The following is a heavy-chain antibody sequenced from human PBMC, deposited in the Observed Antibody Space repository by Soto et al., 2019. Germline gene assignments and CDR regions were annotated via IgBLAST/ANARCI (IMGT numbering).Heavy chain of an antibody. CDR2: ISGSGTDT. Sequence: GGSLRLSCAASGFTFSNYWIHWVRQATGKGLEWVSGISGSGTDTYYADAVKGRVTISRDNAKNTLYLQMNGLRAEDTAIYYCAKDLLSSYYYGMDAWGQGTTLTVSS. V-gene: IGHV3-23*01. CDR1: GFTFSNYW. CDR3: AKDLLSSYYYGMDA. D-gene: IGHD3-10*01. J-gene: IGHJ6*02.